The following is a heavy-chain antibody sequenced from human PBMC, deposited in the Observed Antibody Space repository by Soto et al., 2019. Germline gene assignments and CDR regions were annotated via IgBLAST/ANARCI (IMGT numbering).Heavy chain of an antibody. CDR1: GGSISSGGYS. J-gene: IGHJ5*02. D-gene: IGHD2-21*01. CDR2: IYHSGST. CDR3: ARIPSP. Sequence: SETLSLTCAVSGGSISSGGYSWSWLRQPPGKGVEWIGYIYHSGSTYYNSSLKSRVTISVDRSKNQFSLKMSSVTAADTAVYYCARIPSPWGQGTLVTVSS. V-gene: IGHV4-30-2*01.